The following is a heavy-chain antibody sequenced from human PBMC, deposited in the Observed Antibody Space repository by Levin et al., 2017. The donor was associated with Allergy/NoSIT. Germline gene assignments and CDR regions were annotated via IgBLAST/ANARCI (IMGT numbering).Heavy chain of an antibody. CDR1: GGSISSSSYY. CDR3: ARGYGSSSWYGY. D-gene: IGHD6-13*01. Sequence: ASETLSLTCTVSGGSISSSSYYWGWIRQPPGKGLEWIGSIYYSGSTYYNPSLKSRVTISVDTSKNQFSLKLSSVTAADTAVYYCARGYGSSSWYGYWGQGTLVTVSS. CDR2: IYYSGST. J-gene: IGHJ4*02. V-gene: IGHV4-39*01.